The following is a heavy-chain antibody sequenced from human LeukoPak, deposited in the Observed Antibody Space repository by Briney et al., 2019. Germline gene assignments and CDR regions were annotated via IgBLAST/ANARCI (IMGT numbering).Heavy chain of an antibody. J-gene: IGHJ4*02. CDR2: ISSSGGST. CDR1: GFTFSSYA. Sequence: SGGSLRLSCAASGFTFSSYAMSWVRQAPGKGLEWVSGISSSGGSTVYADSVKGRFTISRDNFRNTVFLQMNSLKTEDTAVYYCTTDLGDYDSSGCNFDYWGQGTLVTVSS. V-gene: IGHV3-23*01. CDR3: TTDLGDYDSSGCNFDY. D-gene: IGHD3-22*01.